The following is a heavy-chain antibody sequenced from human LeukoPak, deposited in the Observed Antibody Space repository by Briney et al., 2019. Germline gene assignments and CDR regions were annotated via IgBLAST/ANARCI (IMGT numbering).Heavy chain of an antibody. J-gene: IGHJ4*02. CDR3: AKRGGESSGWGPFDY. V-gene: IGHV3-23*01. D-gene: IGHD6-19*01. CDR2: IGNSGGDT. CDR1: GFTFTTYA. Sequence: HSGGSLRLSCAASGFTFTTYAMCWVRQAPGKGLEWVSCIGNSGGDTVYADSVRGRFTVSRDTPRNTLFLEMNSLRAKDTAIYYCAKRGGESSGWGPFDYWGQGTLVTVSS.